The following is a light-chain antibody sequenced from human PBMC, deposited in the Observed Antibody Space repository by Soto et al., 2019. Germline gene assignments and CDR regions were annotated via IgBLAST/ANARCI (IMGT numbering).Light chain of an antibody. J-gene: IGKJ2*01. Sequence: DIQMTQSPSSLSASVGDRVTITCRASQRTKTSLNWYQPKPGKAPNLLIYEASSLQSGVPSRFSGSVSGTVFTITISSLQPEDFATYYCQQSYVSPYTFGQGTKLEIK. CDR1: QRTKTS. CDR3: QQSYVSPYT. V-gene: IGKV1-39*01. CDR2: EAS.